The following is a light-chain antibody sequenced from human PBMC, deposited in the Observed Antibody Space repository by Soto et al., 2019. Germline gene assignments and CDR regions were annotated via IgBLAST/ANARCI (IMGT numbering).Light chain of an antibody. Sequence: QSALTQPASVSGSPGQSISIYCTGTSSDVGGYNYVSWYQQHPGKAPKLMIYEVSNRPSGVSNRFSGSKSGNTASLTISGLQSEDEADYYCSSYTRSSVWVFGGGTKLTVL. CDR1: SSDVGGYNY. CDR3: SSYTRSSVWV. V-gene: IGLV2-14*01. CDR2: EVS. J-gene: IGLJ3*02.